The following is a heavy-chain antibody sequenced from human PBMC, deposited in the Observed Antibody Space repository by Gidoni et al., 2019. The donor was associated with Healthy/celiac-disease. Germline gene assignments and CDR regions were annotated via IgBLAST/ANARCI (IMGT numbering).Heavy chain of an antibody. CDR3: ARDADWNVATDYYGMDV. V-gene: IGHV1-69*06. J-gene: IGHJ6*02. CDR1: GGTFSSYA. CDR2: IIPIFGTA. Sequence: QVQLVQSGAEVKKPGSSVKVSCKASGGTFSSYAISWVRQAPGQGLEWMGGIIPIFGTANYAQKFQGRVTITADKSTSTAYMELSSLRSEDTAVYYCARDADWNVATDYYGMDVWGQGTTVTVSS. D-gene: IGHD1-1*01.